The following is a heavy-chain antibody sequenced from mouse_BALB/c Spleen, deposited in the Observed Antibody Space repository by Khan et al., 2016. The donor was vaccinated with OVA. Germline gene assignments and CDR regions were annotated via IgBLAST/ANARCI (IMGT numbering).Heavy chain of an antibody. CDR1: GFTFSSFG. CDR3: ARGNWAWFAH. CDR2: ISRDSIIL. V-gene: IGHV5-17*02. D-gene: IGHD4-1*01. J-gene: IGHJ3*01. Sequence: EVELVESGGGLVQPGGSRKLACAASGFTFSSFGMHWVRQAPEKGLEWVAYISRDSIILYYADTLKGRFTFPRDNPRNTLFLQRTRLRSEDAAMYYCARGNWAWFAHWGQGTLVTVSA.